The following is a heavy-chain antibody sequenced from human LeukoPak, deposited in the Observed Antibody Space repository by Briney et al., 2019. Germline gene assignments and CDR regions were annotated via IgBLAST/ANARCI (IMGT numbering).Heavy chain of an antibody. CDR3: AREVRKSLYYYDSSGYYPKDAFDI. J-gene: IGHJ3*02. V-gene: IGHV1-46*01. Sequence: ASVKVSCKASGYTFTSYDINWVRQATGQGIEWMGIINPSGGSTSYAQKFQGRVTITRETYRRKVYMELRRLRSEDTAVYYCAREVRKSLYYYDSSGYYPKDAFDIWGQGTMVTVSS. CDR1: GYTFTSYD. D-gene: IGHD3-22*01. CDR2: INPSGGST.